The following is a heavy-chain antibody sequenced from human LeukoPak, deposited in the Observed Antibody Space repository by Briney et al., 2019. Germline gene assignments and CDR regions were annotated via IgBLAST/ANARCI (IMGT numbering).Heavy chain of an antibody. CDR3: ARDTPPITMIDSDAFDI. J-gene: IGHJ3*02. Sequence: PGGSLGLSCAASGFTFSSYEMNWVRQAPGKGLEWVSYISSSGSTIYYADSVKGRFTISRDNAKNSLYLQMNSLRAEDTAVYYCARDTPPITMIDSDAFDIWGQGTMVTVSS. CDR1: GFTFSSYE. V-gene: IGHV3-48*03. D-gene: IGHD3-22*01. CDR2: ISSSGSTI.